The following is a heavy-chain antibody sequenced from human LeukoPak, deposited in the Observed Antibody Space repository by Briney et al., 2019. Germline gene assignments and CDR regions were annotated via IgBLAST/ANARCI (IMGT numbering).Heavy chain of an antibody. CDR2: INPSGGST. V-gene: IGHV1-46*01. CDR1: GYTFTSYY. Sequence: EASVKVSCKASGYTFTSYYMHWVRQAPGQGLEWMGIINPSGGSTSYAQKFQGRVTMTRDTSTSTFYMELSSLRSEDTAMYYCVRELTEITMIVVVNGNSFDYWGQGTLVTVSS. J-gene: IGHJ4*02. D-gene: IGHD3-22*01. CDR3: VRELTEITMIVVVNGNSFDY.